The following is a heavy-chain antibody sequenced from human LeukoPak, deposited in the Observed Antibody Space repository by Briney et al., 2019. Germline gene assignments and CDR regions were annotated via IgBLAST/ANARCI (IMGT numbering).Heavy chain of an antibody. CDR3: AKDGGYCSSATCYAWDC. Sequence: GGSLRLSCAASGFTFSSYAMSWVRQAPGKGLEWVSAIRDSGVSTYYADSVKGRFTISRDNSKNTPYLQMNSLRAEDSAVYYCAKDGGYCSSATCYAWDCWGQGTLVTVSS. CDR1: GFTFSSYA. J-gene: IGHJ4*02. D-gene: IGHD2-2*03. V-gene: IGHV3-23*01. CDR2: IRDSGVST.